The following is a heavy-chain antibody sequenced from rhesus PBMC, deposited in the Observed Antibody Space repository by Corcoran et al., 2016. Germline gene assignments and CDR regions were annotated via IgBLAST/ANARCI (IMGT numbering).Heavy chain of an antibody. D-gene: IGHD2-15*01. CDR3: ARHPTPEYCSSTYCSSGAWRFDV. J-gene: IGHJ5-1*01. V-gene: IGHV4S11*01. Sequence: QVQLQELGPGLVKPLETLSLTCAVTGGLISSNSWSRMSQAPGKGLARIGYSTTYTPSLKSRVTLSVDSSKHQLSLKLSSVTAADTAVYYCARHPTPEYCSSTYCSSGAWRFDVWGPGVLVTVSS. CDR2: ST. CDR1: GGLISSNS.